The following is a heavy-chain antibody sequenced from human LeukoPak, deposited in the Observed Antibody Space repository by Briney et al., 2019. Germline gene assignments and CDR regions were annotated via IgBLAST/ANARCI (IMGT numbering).Heavy chain of an antibody. CDR2: ISYDGGNK. Sequence: PGRSLRLSCAASGFTFSSYAMHWVRQAPGKGLEWVAVISYDGGNKYYADSVKGRFTISRDNSKNTLYLQMNSLRAEDTAVYYCARGEMVVAALDWFDPWGQGTLVTVSS. CDR3: ARGEMVVAALDWFDP. D-gene: IGHD2-15*01. CDR1: GFTFSSYA. J-gene: IGHJ5*02. V-gene: IGHV3-30-3*01.